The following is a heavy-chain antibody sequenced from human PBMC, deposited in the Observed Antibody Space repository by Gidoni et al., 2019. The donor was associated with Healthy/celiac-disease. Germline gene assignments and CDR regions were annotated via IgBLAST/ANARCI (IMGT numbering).Heavy chain of an antibody. V-gene: IGHV3-21*01. CDR1: GFTFRSYS. CDR3: ARDQTVGDHYGMDV. Sequence: EVQLVESGGGLVKPGGYLRLYCAASGFTFRSYSMNWVRQAPGKGLEWVSSISSSSSYIYYADSVKGRFTISRDNAKNSLYLQMNSLRAEDTAVYYCARDQTVGDHYGMDVWGQGTTVTVSS. CDR2: ISSSSSYI. J-gene: IGHJ6*02. D-gene: IGHD1-26*01.